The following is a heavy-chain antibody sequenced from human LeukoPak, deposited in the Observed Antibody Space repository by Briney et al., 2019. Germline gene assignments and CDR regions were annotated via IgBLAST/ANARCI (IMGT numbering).Heavy chain of an antibody. Sequence: GGSLRLSCAASGFTFSSYGMNWVRQAPGKGLEWVSFISSSGNSMYYAEAVKGRFTISRDNAKNSLSLQMKSLRDEDTAVYYCARARSVSGDPGCYYWGQGTLVTVSS. CDR1: GFTFSSYG. CDR3: ARARSVSGDPGCYY. V-gene: IGHV3-48*02. CDR2: ISSSGNSM. D-gene: IGHD4-17*01. J-gene: IGHJ4*02.